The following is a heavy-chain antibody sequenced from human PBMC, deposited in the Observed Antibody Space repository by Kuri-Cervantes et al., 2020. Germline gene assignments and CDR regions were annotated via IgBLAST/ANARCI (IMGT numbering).Heavy chain of an antibody. J-gene: IGHJ6*02. CDR2: IKQDGSEK. Sequence: GESLKISCAASGFTFSSYWMSWVRQAPGKGLEWVANIKQDGSEKYYVDSVKGRFTISRDNAKNSLYLQMNSLRAEDTAVYYCARSTGGYCSSTSCYFRDVWGQGTTVTVSS. CDR1: GFTFSSYW. V-gene: IGHV3-7*01. D-gene: IGHD2-2*01. CDR3: ARSTGGYCSSTSCYFRDV.